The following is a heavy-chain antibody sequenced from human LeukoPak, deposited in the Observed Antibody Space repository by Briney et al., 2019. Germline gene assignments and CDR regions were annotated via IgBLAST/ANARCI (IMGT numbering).Heavy chain of an antibody. CDR2: INPNSGGS. V-gene: IGHV1-2*02. J-gene: IGHJ4*02. CDR3: ARMNREVPTSFEY. D-gene: IGHD3-10*01. CDR1: GYTFSDYY. Sequence: ASVKVSCKASGYTFSDYYMHWVRQAPGQGLEWMGWINPNSGGSHSAQKFQGRVTMTRDTSISTAYMELSSLTSDDTALYFCARMNREVPTSFEYWGQGTLVIVSS.